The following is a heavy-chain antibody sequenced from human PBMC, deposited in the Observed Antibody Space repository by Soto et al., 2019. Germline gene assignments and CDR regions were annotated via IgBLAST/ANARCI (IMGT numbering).Heavy chain of an antibody. V-gene: IGHV4-59*01. Sequence: QVQLQQSGPGLLKPSETLSLTCSVSGGSITDNYWTWIRQSPGKGLEWVGYIYYTGITNYNPSLKRRVTISLDRSKNQFSLKLDSVTAADTAVYYCARALDYDLWGGRNWFDPWGQGTLVTVSS. CDR2: IYYTGIT. D-gene: IGHD3-3*01. CDR3: ARALDYDLWGGRNWFDP. J-gene: IGHJ5*02. CDR1: GGSITDNY.